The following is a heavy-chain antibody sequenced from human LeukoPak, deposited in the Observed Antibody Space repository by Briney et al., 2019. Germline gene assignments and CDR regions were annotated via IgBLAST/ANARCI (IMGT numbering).Heavy chain of an antibody. CDR2: INPNGGDT. CDR1: GYNFPAYF. J-gene: IGHJ4*02. Sequence: SVKVSCKAAGYNFPAYFVHWVRQAPGQGLEWMGRINPNGGDTSYAQKFQGRVTMASDTSISTAYMELSSLISDDTAVYYCARVGFTTSWSNFDYWGQGTPVTVSS. V-gene: IGHV1-2*06. D-gene: IGHD2-2*01. CDR3: ARVGFTTSWSNFDY.